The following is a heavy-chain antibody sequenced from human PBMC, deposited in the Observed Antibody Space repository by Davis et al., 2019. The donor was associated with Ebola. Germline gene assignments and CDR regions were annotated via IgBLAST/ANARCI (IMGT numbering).Heavy chain of an antibody. CDR3: ATTLHNGYDAFDY. V-gene: IGHV1-69*02. CDR2: IIPMLGIA. CDR1: GGTFSSYT. J-gene: IGHJ4*02. Sequence: AASVKVSCKASGGTFSSYTISWVRLAPGQGLEWMGRIIPMLGIANYAQKFQGRVTITADISTTAYMELSSLRSEDTAVYYCATTLHNGYDAFDYWGQGTLVTVSS. D-gene: IGHD5-12*01.